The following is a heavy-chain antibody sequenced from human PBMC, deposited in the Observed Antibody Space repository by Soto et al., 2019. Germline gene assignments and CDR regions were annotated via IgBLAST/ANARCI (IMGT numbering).Heavy chain of an antibody. V-gene: IGHV3-21*01. J-gene: IGHJ4*02. CDR3: ARGSAFIGLDY. CDR1: GFIFSRYS. CDR2: IGTSGSYI. D-gene: IGHD1-26*01. Sequence: PGGALRLSCAVSGFIFSRYSLNWLRQAPGKGLEWVSSIGTSGSYIYDTDSVKGRFTISRDNTKDSLYLQMDSLRAEDTAIYYCARGSAFIGLDYWGQGTPVTVSA.